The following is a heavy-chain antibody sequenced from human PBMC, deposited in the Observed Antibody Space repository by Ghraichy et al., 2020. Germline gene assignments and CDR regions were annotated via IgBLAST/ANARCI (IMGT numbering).Heavy chain of an antibody. Sequence: AAVKVSCKVSGYTLTELSMHWVRQAPGKGLEWMGGFDPEDGETIYAQKFQGRVTMTEDTSTDTAYMELSSLRSEDTAVYYCATDWRTGSSWTSLYYYYGMDVWGQGTTVTVSS. V-gene: IGHV1-24*01. CDR2: FDPEDGET. CDR3: ATDWRTGSSWTSLYYYYGMDV. CDR1: GYTLTELS. D-gene: IGHD6-13*01. J-gene: IGHJ6*02.